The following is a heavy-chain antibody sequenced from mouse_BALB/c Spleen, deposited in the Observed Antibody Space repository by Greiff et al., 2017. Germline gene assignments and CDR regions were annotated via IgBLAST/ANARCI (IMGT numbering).Heavy chain of an antibody. CDR3: ARWGYWYFDV. CDR2: INPSSGYT. V-gene: IGHV1-4*01. J-gene: IGHJ1*01. Sequence: QVQLKESGAELARPGASVKMSCKASGYTFPSYTMHWVKQRPGQGLEWIGYINPSSGYTNYNQKFKDKATLTADKSSSTAYMQLSSLTSEDSAVYYCARWGYWYFDVWGAGTTVTVSS. CDR1: GYTFPSYT.